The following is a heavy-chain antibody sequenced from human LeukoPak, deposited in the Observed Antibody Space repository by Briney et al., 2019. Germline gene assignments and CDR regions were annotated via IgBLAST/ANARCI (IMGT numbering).Heavy chain of an antibody. Sequence: ASVKVSCKASGGTFSSYAISWVRQAPGQGLEWMGRIIPIFGTANYAQKFQGRVTITTDESTSTAYMELSSLRSEDTAVYYCARSYSNYVKAFDIWGQGTMVTVSS. V-gene: IGHV1-69*05. CDR2: IIPIFGTA. J-gene: IGHJ3*02. CDR1: GGTFSSYA. CDR3: ARSYSNYVKAFDI. D-gene: IGHD4-11*01.